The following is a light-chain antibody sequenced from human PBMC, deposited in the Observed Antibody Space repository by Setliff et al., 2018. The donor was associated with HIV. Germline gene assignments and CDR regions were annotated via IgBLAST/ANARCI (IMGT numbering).Light chain of an antibody. CDR2: DVS. V-gene: IGLV2-14*03. CDR1: SSDVGIYNY. J-gene: IGLJ1*01. CDR3: TSYTRSSFYV. Sequence: QSVLAQPASVSGSPGQSITISCIGTSSDVGIYNYVSWYQQHPGKAPKLMIYDVSNRPSGVSNRFSGSQSGNTASLTISGLQAEDEADYYCTSYTRSSFYVFGTGTKVTVL.